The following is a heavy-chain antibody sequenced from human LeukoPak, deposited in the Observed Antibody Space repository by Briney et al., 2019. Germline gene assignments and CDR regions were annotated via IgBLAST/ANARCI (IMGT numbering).Heavy chain of an antibody. Sequence: ASVKVSCKASGGTFSSYGISWVRQATGQGLEWMGWINPNSGGTNYAQKFQGWVTMTRDTSISTAYMELSRLRSDDTAVYYCARSVAYYYDSSGYFNYFDYWGQGTLVTVSS. J-gene: IGHJ4*02. D-gene: IGHD3-22*01. CDR1: GGTFSSYG. CDR3: ARSVAYYYDSSGYFNYFDY. V-gene: IGHV1-2*04. CDR2: INPNSGGT.